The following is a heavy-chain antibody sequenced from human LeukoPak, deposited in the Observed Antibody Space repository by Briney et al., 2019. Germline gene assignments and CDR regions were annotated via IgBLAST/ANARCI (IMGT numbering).Heavy chain of an antibody. D-gene: IGHD2-21*02. CDR2: INSDGSST. CDR1: GFTFSSYW. Sequence: GGSLRLFCAASGFTFSSYWMHWVRQAPGKGLVWVSRINSDGSSTSYADSVKGRFTISRDNAKNTLYLQMNSLRAEDTAVYYCARDLLYCSGDCPGDYWGQGTLVTVSS. CDR3: ARDLLYCSGDCPGDY. J-gene: IGHJ4*02. V-gene: IGHV3-74*01.